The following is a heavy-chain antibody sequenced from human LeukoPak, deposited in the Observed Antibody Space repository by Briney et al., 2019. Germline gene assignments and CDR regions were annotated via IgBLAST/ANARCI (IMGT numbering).Heavy chain of an antibody. D-gene: IGHD1-26*01. Sequence: PGRSLRLSCAASGFTFSSYGMHWVRQAPGKGLEWVAVIWYDGSNKYYADSVKGRFTISRDNSKNTLYLQMSSLRPEDTAVYYCAKNVGAKAFDPWGQGTLVTVSS. CDR1: GFTFSSYG. CDR3: AKNVGAKAFDP. CDR2: IWYDGSNK. J-gene: IGHJ5*02. V-gene: IGHV3-33*06.